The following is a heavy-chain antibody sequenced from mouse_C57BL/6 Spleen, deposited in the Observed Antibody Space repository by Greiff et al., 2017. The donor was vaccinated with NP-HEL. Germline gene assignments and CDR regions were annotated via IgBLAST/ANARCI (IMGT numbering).Heavy chain of an antibody. D-gene: IGHD2-1*01. CDR3: ARRIYYGNNAMDY. Sequence: VQLKQPGAELVRPGSSVKLSCKASGYTFTSYWMHWVKQRPIQGLEWIGNIDPSDSETHYNQKFKDKATLTVDKSSSTAYMQLSSLTSEDSAVYYCARRIYYGNNAMDYWGQGTSVTVSS. CDR2: IDPSDSET. V-gene: IGHV1-52*01. J-gene: IGHJ4*01. CDR1: GYTFTSYW.